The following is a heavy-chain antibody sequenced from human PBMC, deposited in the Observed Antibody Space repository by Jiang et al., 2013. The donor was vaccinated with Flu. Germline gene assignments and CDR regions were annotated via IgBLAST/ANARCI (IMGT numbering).Heavy chain of an antibody. J-gene: IGHJ5*02. CDR1: GGSISRGSYY. V-gene: IGHV4-61*02. Sequence: PGLVKPSQTLSLTCTVSGGSISRGSYYWSWIRQPAGKGLEWIGRIYTSGSTNYNPSLKSRVTISVDTSKNQFSLKLSSVTAADTAVYYCARAPTVTTVVFDPWGQGTLVTVSS. CDR3: ARAPTVTTVVFDP. D-gene: IGHD4-17*01. CDR2: IYTSGST.